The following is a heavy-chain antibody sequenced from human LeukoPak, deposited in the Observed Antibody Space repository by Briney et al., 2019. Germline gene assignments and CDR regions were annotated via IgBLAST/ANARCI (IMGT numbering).Heavy chain of an antibody. D-gene: IGHD2-8*01. J-gene: IGHJ6*02. CDR1: GFTFDDYG. CDR3: ARDLGNGNRHIHYFYYYGMDV. Sequence: PGGSLRLSCAASGFTFDDYGMSWVRQAPGKGLEWVSSISSTSTHIYYADSVKGRFTIFRDNAKNSLYLQMNSLRAEDTAVYYCARDLGNGNRHIHYFYYYGMDVWGQGTMVTVSS. CDR2: ISSTSTHI. V-gene: IGHV3-21*01.